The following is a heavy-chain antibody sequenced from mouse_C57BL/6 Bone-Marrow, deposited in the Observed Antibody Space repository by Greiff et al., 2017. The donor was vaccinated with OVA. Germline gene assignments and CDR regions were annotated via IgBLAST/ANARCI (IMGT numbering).Heavy chain of an antibody. CDR1: GYTFTSYW. Sequence: QVQLQQPGAELVKPGASVKMSCKASGYTFTSYWITWVKQRPGQGLEWIGDIYPGSGSTNYNEKFKSKATLTVDTSSSTAYMQLSSLTSEDSAVYYCAGGYGSSYGLAYWGQGTLVTVSA. D-gene: IGHD1-1*01. J-gene: IGHJ3*01. CDR3: AGGYGSSYGLAY. CDR2: IYPGSGST. V-gene: IGHV1-55*01.